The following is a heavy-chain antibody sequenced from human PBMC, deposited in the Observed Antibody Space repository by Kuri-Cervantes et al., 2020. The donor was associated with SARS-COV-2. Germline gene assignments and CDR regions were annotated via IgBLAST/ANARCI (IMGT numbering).Heavy chain of an antibody. V-gene: IGHV4-61*01. D-gene: IGHD7-27*01. CDR2: IYYSGST. CDR3: ARDLRLGKSLDY. CDR1: GVSVTGGTYY. J-gene: IGHJ4*02. Sequence: SQTLSLTCAVSGVSVTGGTYYWAWIRQPPGKGLEWIGYIYYSGSTNYNPSLKSRVTISVDTSKNQFSLKLSSVTAADTAVYYCARDLRLGKSLDYWGQGTLVTVSS.